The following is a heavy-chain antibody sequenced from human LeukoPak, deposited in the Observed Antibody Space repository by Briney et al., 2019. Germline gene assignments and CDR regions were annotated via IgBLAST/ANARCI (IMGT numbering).Heavy chain of an antibody. CDR1: GGSFSGYY. V-gene: IGHV4-4*07. J-gene: IGHJ4*02. CDR3: ARDGGSYFGSPNFDY. Sequence: PSETLSLTCAVYGGSFSGYYWSWIRQPAGKGLEWIGRIYTSGSTNYNPSLKSRVTMSVDTSKNQFSLKLSSVTAADTAVYYCARDGGSYFGSPNFDYWGQGTLVTVSS. CDR2: IYTSGST. D-gene: IGHD1-26*01.